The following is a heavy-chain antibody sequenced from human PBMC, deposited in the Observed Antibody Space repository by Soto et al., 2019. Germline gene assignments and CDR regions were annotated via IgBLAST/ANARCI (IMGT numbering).Heavy chain of an antibody. CDR2: ISGSGGST. J-gene: IGHJ4*02. D-gene: IGHD2-2*01. V-gene: IGHV3-23*01. CDR3: AKYSVGIVVVPAAITY. Sequence: PGGSLRLSCAASGFTFSSYAMSWVRQAPGKGLEWVSAISGSGGSTYYADSVKGRFTISRDNSKNTLYLQMNSLRAEDTAVYYCAKYSVGIVVVPAAITYWGQGTLVTVSS. CDR1: GFTFSSYA.